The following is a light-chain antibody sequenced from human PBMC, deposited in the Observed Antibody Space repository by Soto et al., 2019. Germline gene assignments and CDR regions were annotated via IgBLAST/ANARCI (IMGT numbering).Light chain of an antibody. J-gene: IGLJ3*02. CDR3: QTWGTGIRV. V-gene: IGLV4-69*01. CDR2: LNSDGSH. Sequence: QLVLTQSPSASASLGASVKFTCTLSRGHSSYAIAWHQQQPEKGPRYLMKLNSDGSHSKGDGIPDRFSGSSSGAERYLTISSLQSEDEADYYCQTWGTGIRVFGGGAKLTVL. CDR1: RGHSSYA.